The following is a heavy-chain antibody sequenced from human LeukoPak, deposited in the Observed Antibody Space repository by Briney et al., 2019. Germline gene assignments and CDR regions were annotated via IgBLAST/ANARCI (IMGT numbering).Heavy chain of an antibody. CDR1: GGTFSSYA. J-gene: IGHJ4*02. Sequence: SVKVSCKASGGTFSSYAISWVRQAPGQGLEWMGGIIPIFGTENYAQKFQGRVTITADESTSTAYMELSSLRSEDTAVYYCARDAGKGFGELFFDYWGQGTLVTVSS. CDR2: IIPIFGTE. CDR3: ARDAGKGFGELFFDY. D-gene: IGHD3-10*01. V-gene: IGHV1-69*13.